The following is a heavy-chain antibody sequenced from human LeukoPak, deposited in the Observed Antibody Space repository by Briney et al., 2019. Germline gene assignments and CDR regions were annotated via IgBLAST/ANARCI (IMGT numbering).Heavy chain of an antibody. CDR3: ARGNMVRGVIAYNWFDP. D-gene: IGHD3-10*01. V-gene: IGHV4-39*07. CDR2: IYHSGST. CDR1: GGSISSSSYY. Sequence: SETLSLTCTVSGGSISSSSYYWGWIRQPPGKGLEWIGSIYHSGSTYYNPSLKSRVTISVDTSKNQFSLKLSSVTAADTAVCYCARGNMVRGVIAYNWFDPWGQGTLVTVSS. J-gene: IGHJ5*02.